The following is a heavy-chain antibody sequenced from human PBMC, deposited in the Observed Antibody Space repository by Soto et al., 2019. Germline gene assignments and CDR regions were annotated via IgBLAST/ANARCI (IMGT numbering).Heavy chain of an antibody. CDR1: GYSFTNYW. V-gene: IGHV5-51*01. Sequence: GESLKISCQGSGYSFTNYWIGWVRQMPGKGLEWMGIIYPGDSETKYSPSFQGQVTISADKSISTAYLQWSSLKASDTAMYYCARHEAASLYYYAMDVWGRGTTVTVSS. D-gene: IGHD6-13*01. CDR3: ARHEAASLYYYAMDV. CDR2: IYPGDSET. J-gene: IGHJ6*02.